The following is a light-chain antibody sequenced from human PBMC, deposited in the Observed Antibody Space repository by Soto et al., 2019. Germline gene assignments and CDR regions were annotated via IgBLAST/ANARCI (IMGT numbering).Light chain of an antibody. CDR2: DVS. J-gene: IGLJ2*01. CDR3: SSYAGSNVV. V-gene: IGLV2-8*01. CDR1: SSDVGGYNY. Sequence: QSALTQPPSASGSPGQSVTISCTGTSSDVGGYNYVSWYQQHPGKAPKLMIYDVSKRPSGVPDRFSGSKSGNTASLTISGLQAEDEADYYCSSYAGSNVVFGGGTKVTVL.